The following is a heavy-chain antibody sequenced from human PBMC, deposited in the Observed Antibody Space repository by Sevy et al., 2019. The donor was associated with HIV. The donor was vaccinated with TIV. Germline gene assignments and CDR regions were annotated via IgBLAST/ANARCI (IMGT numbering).Heavy chain of an antibody. CDR3: ARGYCVSTTCSGSS. J-gene: IGHJ5*02. Sequence: GESLRLSCAASGFTFSSYSMNWVRQAPGKGLEWVSHISSSSSSIYYADSVKGRFTISRDNAKNSLYLQMNSLRAEDTAVYYCARGYCVSTTCSGSSWGQGTLVTVSS. V-gene: IGHV3-48*01. CDR2: ISSSSSSI. CDR1: GFTFSSYS. D-gene: IGHD2-2*01.